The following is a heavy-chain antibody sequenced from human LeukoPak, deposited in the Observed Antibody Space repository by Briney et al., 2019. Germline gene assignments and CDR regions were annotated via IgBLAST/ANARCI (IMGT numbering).Heavy chain of an antibody. CDR3: ARSSAGFDS. D-gene: IGHD3-16*01. J-gene: IGHJ5*01. V-gene: IGHV4-31*03. CDR1: GGSISSGGYY. CDR2: IYYSGST. Sequence: SETLSLTCTVSGGSISSGGYYWSWIRQHPGKGLEWIGYIYYSGSTYYNPSLKSRVTISVDTSKNQFSLQLDSVAPEDTAVYYCARSSAGFDSWGQGTLVTVSS.